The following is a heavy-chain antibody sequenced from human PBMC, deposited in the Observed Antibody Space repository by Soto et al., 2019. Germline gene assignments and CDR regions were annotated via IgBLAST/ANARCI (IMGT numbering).Heavy chain of an antibody. CDR1: GGSMNYYY. V-gene: IGHV4-59*01. Sequence: SETLSLTCTVSGGSMNYYYWSWIRQPPGKGLEWIGYIYHSGTAEYNPSLKSRVTLSVDTSKSQFSLKMSSVTAADTAVYYFARDRAIISAPTKEYVFEIWGQGTMVTVSS. J-gene: IGHJ3*02. CDR2: IYHSGTA. CDR3: ARDRAIISAPTKEYVFEI. D-gene: IGHD5-12*01.